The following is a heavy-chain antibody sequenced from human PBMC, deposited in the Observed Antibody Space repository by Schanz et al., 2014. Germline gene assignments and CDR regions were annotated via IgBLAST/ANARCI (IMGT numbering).Heavy chain of an antibody. V-gene: IGHV1-18*01. Sequence: QVQLVQSGAEVKKPGASVKVSCKASGYTFTSYDISWVRQAPGQGLEWMGWISAYNGNTNYAQKLQGRVTMTTDTSTSTVYMELRSLTSDDSAVYYCARDRDQWDGNYLDYWGQGTLVTVSS. CDR3: ARDRDQWDGNYLDY. CDR2: ISAYNGNT. J-gene: IGHJ4*02. CDR1: GYTFTSYD. D-gene: IGHD1-26*01.